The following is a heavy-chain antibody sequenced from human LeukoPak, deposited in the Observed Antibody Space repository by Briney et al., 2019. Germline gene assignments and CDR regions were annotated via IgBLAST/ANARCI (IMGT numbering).Heavy chain of an antibody. V-gene: IGHV4-59*08. Sequence: SETLSLTCAVSGGSITGHYWNWIRQTPGMRLEWIGYTSYSRTTIYNSYFKGRATMSIDTSKNHLYLNLTSVTATDTAVYYCAKLGHSDGWYLGAFDIWGKGTTVIVSS. CDR1: GGSITGHY. CDR3: AKLGHSDGWYLGAFDI. CDR2: TSYSRTT. D-gene: IGHD6-19*01. J-gene: IGHJ3*02.